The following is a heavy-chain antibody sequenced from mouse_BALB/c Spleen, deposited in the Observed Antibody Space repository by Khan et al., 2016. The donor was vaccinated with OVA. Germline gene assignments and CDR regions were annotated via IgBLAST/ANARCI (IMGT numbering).Heavy chain of an antibody. D-gene: IGHD3-3*01. CDR1: GYTFTEYT. J-gene: IGHJ4*01. CDR3: ARDAGRY. V-gene: IGHV1-26*01. CDR2: INPKNGVT. Sequence: EVQLQQSGPELVKPGASVKISCKTSGYTFTEYTLHWVKQSHGKSLEWIGVINPKNGVTSYNQKFKGKATLTVDKSSSTAYMEVRSLTSEDSAVYYWARDAGRYWGQGTSVTVSS.